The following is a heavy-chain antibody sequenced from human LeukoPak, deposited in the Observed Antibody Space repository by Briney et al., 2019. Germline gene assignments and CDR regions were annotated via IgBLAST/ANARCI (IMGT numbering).Heavy chain of an antibody. J-gene: IGHJ4*02. Sequence: GGSLRLSCAASGFTFRNHAMSWIRQASGKGLEWVSAISVSGDNTYYADSVKGRFTISRDNSKNTLYLQMNRLRAGDTAVYFCATESLTRDYWGQGTLVTVSS. CDR3: ATESLTRDY. CDR2: ISVSGDNT. CDR1: GFTFRNHA. V-gene: IGHV3-23*01. D-gene: IGHD3-10*01.